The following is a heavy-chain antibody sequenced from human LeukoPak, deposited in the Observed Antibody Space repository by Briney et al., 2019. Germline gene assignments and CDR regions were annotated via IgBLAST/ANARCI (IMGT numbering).Heavy chain of an antibody. CDR3: ARAPYYYDSSGYPYKYFDY. Sequence: GASVKVSCKPSGYTFTSYYMHWVRQAPGQGLEWMGIINPSGGSTSYAQKFQGRVTMTRDTSTSTVYMELSSLRSEDTAVYYCARAPYYYDSSGYPYKYFDYWGQGTLVTVSS. CDR2: INPSGGST. CDR1: GYTFTSYY. D-gene: IGHD3-22*01. J-gene: IGHJ4*02. V-gene: IGHV1-46*01.